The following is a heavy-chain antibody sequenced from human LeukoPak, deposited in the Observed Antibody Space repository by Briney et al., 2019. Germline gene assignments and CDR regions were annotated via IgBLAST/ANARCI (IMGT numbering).Heavy chain of an antibody. CDR1: GGSISSYY. Sequence: SETLSLTCTVSGGSISSYYWSWIRQPPGKGLEWIGYIYYSGSTNYNPSLKSRVTISVDTSKNQFSLKLSSVTAADTAVYYCARGHNYYDSSGYCDYWGQGTLVTVSS. D-gene: IGHD3-22*01. CDR2: IYYSGST. V-gene: IGHV4-59*01. J-gene: IGHJ4*02. CDR3: ARGHNYYDSSGYCDY.